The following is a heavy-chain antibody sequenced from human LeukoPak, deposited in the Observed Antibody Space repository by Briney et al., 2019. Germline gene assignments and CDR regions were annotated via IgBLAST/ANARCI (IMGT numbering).Heavy chain of an antibody. V-gene: IGHV3-30*04. D-gene: IGHD4-11*01. Sequence: GGSLRLSCAASGFTFSSYAMHWVRQAPGKGLEWVAVISYDGSNKYDADSVKGRFTISRDNSKNTLYLQMNSLRGEDTAVYYCARGHDYRHDPWGQGTLVTVSS. CDR1: GFTFSSYA. CDR2: ISYDGSNK. J-gene: IGHJ5*02. CDR3: ARGHDYRHDP.